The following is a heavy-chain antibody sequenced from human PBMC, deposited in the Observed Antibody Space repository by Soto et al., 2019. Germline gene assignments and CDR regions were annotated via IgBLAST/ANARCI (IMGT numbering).Heavy chain of an antibody. CDR3: AKRRGAGGHFDY. J-gene: IGHJ4*02. V-gene: IGHV3-23*01. CDR2: VSRGGST. Sequence: PGGSLRLSCAASGFTFTSYAMGWVRQAPGKGLECVSVVSRGGSTHYADSVTGRFIVSRDNSKNTVSLQMNSLRADDTAVYYCAKRRGAGGHFDYWGKGALVTVSS. D-gene: IGHD2-15*01. CDR1: GFTFTSYA.